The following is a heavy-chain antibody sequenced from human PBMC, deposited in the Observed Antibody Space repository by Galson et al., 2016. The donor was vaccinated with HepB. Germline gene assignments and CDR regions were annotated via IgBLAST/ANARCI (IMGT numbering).Heavy chain of an antibody. J-gene: IGHJ4*02. D-gene: IGHD3-16*01. CDR3: ARTMGGH. CDR2: IFYSGST. Sequence: GLEWIGYIFYSGSTSYNPSLKSRVTMSVDTSRKQFSLKMSSVTAADTAVYYCARTMGGHWGQGILVTVSS. V-gene: IGHV4-59*01.